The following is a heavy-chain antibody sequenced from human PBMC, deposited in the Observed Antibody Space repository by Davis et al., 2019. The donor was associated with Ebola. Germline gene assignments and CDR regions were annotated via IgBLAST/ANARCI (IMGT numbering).Heavy chain of an antibody. V-gene: IGHV1-2*06. J-gene: IGHJ4*02. CDR3: AREGEVWITFPDY. CDR2: INPNSGGT. D-gene: IGHD3-16*01. Sequence: ASVKVSCKASGYTFTGYYIHWVRQAPGQGLEWMGRINPNSGGTNYAQKFQGRVTMTRDTSISTAYMELSRLRSDDTAVYYCAREGEVWITFPDYWGQGTLVTVSS. CDR1: GYTFTGYY.